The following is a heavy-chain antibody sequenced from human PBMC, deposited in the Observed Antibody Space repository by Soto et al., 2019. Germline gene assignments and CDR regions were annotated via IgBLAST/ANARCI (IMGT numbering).Heavy chain of an antibody. CDR2: IYYSGST. Sequence: QVQLQESGPGLVKPSQTLSLTCTVSGGSISSGDYYWSWIRQPPGKGLEWIGYIYYSGSTYYNPYLTSRVTISVDTSKSQFSVKLSSVTAADTAVYYCARAGVDNYYGSRSYYFDYWGQGTLGTVSS. CDR1: GGSISSGDYY. CDR3: ARAGVDNYYGSRSYYFDY. D-gene: IGHD3-10*01. V-gene: IGHV4-30-4*01. J-gene: IGHJ4*02.